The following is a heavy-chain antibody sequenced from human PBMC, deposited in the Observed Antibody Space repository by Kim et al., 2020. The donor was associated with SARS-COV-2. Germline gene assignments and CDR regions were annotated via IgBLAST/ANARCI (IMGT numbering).Heavy chain of an antibody. Sequence: SETLSLTCTVSGGSISSYYWSWIRQPPGKGLEWIGYIYYSGNTNYNPSLKSRVTISVDTSKNQFSLKLSSVTAADTAVYYCARGHYYDSSGYSIQVSFDYWGQGTLVTVSS. CDR2: IYYSGNT. V-gene: IGHV4-59*01. D-gene: IGHD3-22*01. CDR1: GGSISSYY. J-gene: IGHJ4*02. CDR3: ARGHYYDSSGYSIQVSFDY.